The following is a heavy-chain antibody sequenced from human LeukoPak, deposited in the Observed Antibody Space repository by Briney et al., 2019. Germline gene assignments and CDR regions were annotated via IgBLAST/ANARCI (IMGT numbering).Heavy chain of an antibody. CDR2: ISTSGGST. J-gene: IGHJ4*02. Sequence: GGSLRLSCVASGFTFSSYSMSWVRQAPGKGLEWVSDISTSGGSTYYAASVKGRFTISRDNSKNTLYLQMNSLRAEDTAVYYCARDSDYGSGSAFDYWGQGTLVTVSS. CDR1: GFTFSSYS. V-gene: IGHV3-23*01. CDR3: ARDSDYGSGSAFDY. D-gene: IGHD3-10*01.